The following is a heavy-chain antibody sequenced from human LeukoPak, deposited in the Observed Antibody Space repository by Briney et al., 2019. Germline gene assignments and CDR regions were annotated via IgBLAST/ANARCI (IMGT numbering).Heavy chain of an antibody. D-gene: IGHD5-18*01. J-gene: IGHJ4*02. Sequence: ASVKVSCKASGYTLTSYGISWVRQAPGQGLEWMGWINTYNGNTKYAQKFQGRVTMTTDTSTSTAYMELRSLRSDDTAVYYCARAPEDTAMVRGVPYYFDYWGQGTLVTVSS. CDR1: GYTLTSYG. CDR2: INTYNGNT. V-gene: IGHV1-18*01. CDR3: ARAPEDTAMVRGVPYYFDY.